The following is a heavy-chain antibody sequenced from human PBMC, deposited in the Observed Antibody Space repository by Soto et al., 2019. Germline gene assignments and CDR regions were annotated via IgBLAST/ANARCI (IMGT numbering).Heavy chain of an antibody. J-gene: IGHJ3*02. V-gene: IGHV3-23*01. CDR1: GFTFSSYA. CDR2: ISGSGGST. Sequence: EVQLLESGGGLVQPGGSLRLSCAASGFTFSSYAMSWVRQAPGKGLEWVSAISGSGGSTYYADSVKGRFTISRDNSKNTLYLQMNSLRAEDTAVYYCAKVRSEDDSSGYYVDAFDIWGQGTMVTVSS. CDR3: AKVRSEDDSSGYYVDAFDI. D-gene: IGHD3-22*01.